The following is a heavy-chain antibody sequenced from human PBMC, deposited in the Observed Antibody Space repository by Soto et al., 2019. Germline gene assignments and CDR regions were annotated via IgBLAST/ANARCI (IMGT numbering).Heavy chain of an antibody. D-gene: IGHD1-7*01. CDR3: ARQPNWNYDFDY. V-gene: IGHV4-59*08. J-gene: IGHJ4*02. CDR1: GGSISTYY. CDR2: IHYSGST. Sequence: SETLSLTCIDTGGSISTYYWSWIRQPPGKGLEWIGYIHYSGSTVYNPSLKSRVNILVDTSKNQFSLKPNSVTAADTAVYYCARQPNWNYDFDYWGQGALVTVS.